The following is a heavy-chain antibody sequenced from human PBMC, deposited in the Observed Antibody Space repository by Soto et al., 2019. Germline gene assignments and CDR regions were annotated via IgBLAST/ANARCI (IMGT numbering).Heavy chain of an antibody. Sequence: QVQLVQSGAEVKKPGASVKVSCKASGYTFTSYGISWVRQAPGQGLEWMGWISAYNGNTNYAQKLQGRVTMTTDTSTSTAYMELRSLRSDDTAVYSCARDPPARDRRDYYYGMDVWGQGTTVTVSS. D-gene: IGHD3-10*01. CDR3: ARDPPARDRRDYYYGMDV. CDR1: GYTFTSYG. V-gene: IGHV1-18*04. CDR2: ISAYNGNT. J-gene: IGHJ6*02.